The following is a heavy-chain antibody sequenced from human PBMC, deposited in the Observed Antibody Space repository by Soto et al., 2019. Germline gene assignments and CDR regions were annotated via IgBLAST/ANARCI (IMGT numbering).Heavy chain of an antibody. D-gene: IGHD3-22*01. J-gene: IGHJ4*02. CDR1: GYTFTCYA. CDR2: INAGNGNT. V-gene: IGHV1-3*01. Sequence: AKASCKASGYTFTCYAIHWVRQAPGQRLEWMGWINAGNGNTKYSQKFQGRVTITRDTSASTAYMELSSLRSEDTAVYYCARDDPPRYYDSSGYYSNYYFDYWGQGTLVTAPQ. CDR3: ARDDPPRYYDSSGYYSNYYFDY.